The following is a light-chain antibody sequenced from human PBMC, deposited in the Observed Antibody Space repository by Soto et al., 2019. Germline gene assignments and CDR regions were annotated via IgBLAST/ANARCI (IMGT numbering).Light chain of an antibody. CDR2: EVS. CDR3: SSYAGSNKFVV. CDR1: SSDVGGYND. J-gene: IGLJ2*01. V-gene: IGLV2-8*01. Sequence: QSALTQPPSASGSPGQSVTISCTGTSSDVGGYNDVSWYQQHPGKAPKLMISEVSKRPSGVPDRFSGSKSGNTASLTVSGLQAEDEADDYCSSYAGSNKFVVFGGGTQLTVL.